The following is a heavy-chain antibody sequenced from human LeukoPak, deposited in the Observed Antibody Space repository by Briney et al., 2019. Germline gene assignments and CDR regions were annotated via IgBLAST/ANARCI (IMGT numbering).Heavy chain of an antibody. CDR2: ISSSSSYI. D-gene: IGHD2-2*01. CDR3: AREDIVVPAGLDV. CDR1: GFSFSSYS. V-gene: IGHV3-21*01. J-gene: IGHJ6*04. Sequence: GGSLRLSCAASGFSFSSYSMNWVRQAPGKGLEWVSSISSSSSYIYYADSVTGRFIISRDNAKNSLYLQMNSLRAEDTAVYYCAREDIVVPAGLDVWGKGTTVTVSS.